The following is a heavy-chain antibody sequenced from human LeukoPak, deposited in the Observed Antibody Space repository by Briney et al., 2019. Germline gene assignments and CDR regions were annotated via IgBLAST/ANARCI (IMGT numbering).Heavy chain of an antibody. CDR1: GFTFSSYA. J-gene: IGHJ4*02. V-gene: IGHV3-15*01. D-gene: IGHD6-13*01. CDR2: IKSKTDGGTT. CDR3: TTDPAAAGTVLFDY. Sequence: GGSLRLSCAASGFTFSSYAMSWVRQAPGKGLEWVGRIKSKTDGGTTDYAAPVKGRFTISRDDSKNTLYLQMNSLKTEDTAVYYCTTDPAAAGTVLFDYWGQGTLVTVSS.